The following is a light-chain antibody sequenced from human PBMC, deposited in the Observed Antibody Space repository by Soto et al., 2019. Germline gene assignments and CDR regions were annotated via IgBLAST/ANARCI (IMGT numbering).Light chain of an antibody. CDR2: DDS. J-gene: IGLJ2*01. V-gene: IGLV3-21*02. CDR3: QVWDSSSLHVV. CDR1: NIGHKS. Sequence: SYELTQPPSVSVAPGRTAWITCGGNNIGHKSAHWYQQKPGQAPVLVASDDSDRPSRIPERFSASNSGNTATLTITRVEAGDEADYYCQVWDSSSLHVVFGGGTKLTVL.